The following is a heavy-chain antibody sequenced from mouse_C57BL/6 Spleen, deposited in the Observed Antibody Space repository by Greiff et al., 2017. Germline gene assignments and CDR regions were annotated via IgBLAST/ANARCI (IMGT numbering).Heavy chain of an antibody. Sequence: VQLQQPGAELVRPGSSVKLSCKASGYTFTSYWMHWVKQRPIQGLEWIGNIDPSDSETHYNQKFKDKATLTVDKSSSTAYMQLSSLTSEDSAVYDCARSNDGYYLPYYFDDWGQGTTLTVSS. CDR2: IDPSDSET. CDR3: ARSNDGYYLPYYFDD. CDR1: GYTFTSYW. V-gene: IGHV1-52*01. J-gene: IGHJ2*01. D-gene: IGHD2-3*01.